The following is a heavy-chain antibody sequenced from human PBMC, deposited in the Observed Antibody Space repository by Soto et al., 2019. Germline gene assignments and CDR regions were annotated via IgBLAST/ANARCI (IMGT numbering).Heavy chain of an antibody. Sequence: QVQLVQSGAEVKKPGSSVKVSCKASGGTFSSYAISCVRQAPGQGLEWMGGIIPIFGTANYAQKFQGRVTITADESTSTAYMELSSLRSEDTAVYYCARGGGIAAAGTYDYVWGSYRYNYWGQGTLVTVSS. D-gene: IGHD3-16*02. CDR1: GGTFSSYA. V-gene: IGHV1-69*01. J-gene: IGHJ4*02. CDR2: IIPIFGTA. CDR3: ARGGGIAAAGTYDYVWGSYRYNY.